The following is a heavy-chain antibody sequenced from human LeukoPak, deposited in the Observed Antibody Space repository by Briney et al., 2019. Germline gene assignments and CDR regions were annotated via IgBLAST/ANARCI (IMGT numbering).Heavy chain of an antibody. CDR2: IYSGGST. V-gene: IGHV3-53*01. CDR3: AREYSYSDLDY. J-gene: IGHJ4*02. CDR1: GFTVSSNY. Sequence: GGSLRLSCAASGFTVSSNYMSWVRQAPGKGLEWVSVIYSGGSTYYADSVKGRFTISRDSSKNTLYLQMNSLRAEDTAVYYCAREYSYSDLDYWGQGTLVTVSS. D-gene: IGHD2-21*01.